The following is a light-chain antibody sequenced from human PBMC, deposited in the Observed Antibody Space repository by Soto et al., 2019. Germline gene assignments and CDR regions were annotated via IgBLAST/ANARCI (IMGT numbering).Light chain of an antibody. CDR3: QQYYYSPPT. CDR1: KSVLHSSNNKNF. J-gene: IGKJ2*01. Sequence: DIVMTQSPDSLAVSLGERATINCKSSKSVLHSSNNKNFLSWYQHRPGQPPKLLIYWASTRESGVPDRFSGSGSGTDFTLSIASLQAEDVAVYYCQQYYYSPPTLGKGTKLEIK. CDR2: WAS. V-gene: IGKV4-1*01.